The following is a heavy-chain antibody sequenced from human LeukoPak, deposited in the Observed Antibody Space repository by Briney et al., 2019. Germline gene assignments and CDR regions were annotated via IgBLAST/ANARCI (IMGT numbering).Heavy chain of an antibody. V-gene: IGHV1-8*03. D-gene: IGHD1-26*01. J-gene: IGHJ3*02. CDR3: ARGGVGATHDAFDI. CDR2: MNPNSGNT. CDR1: GYTFTSYD. Sequence: ASVKVSCKASGYTFTSYDINWVRQATGQGLEWMGWMNPNSGNTGYAQKFQGRVTITRNTSISTAYMELSSLRSEDTAVYYCARGGVGATHDAFDIWGQGTMVTVSS.